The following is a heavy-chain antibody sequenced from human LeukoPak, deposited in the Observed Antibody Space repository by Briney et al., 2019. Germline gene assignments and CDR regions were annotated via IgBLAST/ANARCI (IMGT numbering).Heavy chain of an antibody. D-gene: IGHD7-27*01. CDR3: ARDGRYWGSGFVRAFDI. V-gene: IGHV1-18*01. J-gene: IGHJ3*02. CDR1: GYTFTSYG. Sequence: ASVKVPCKAPGYTFTSYGISWVRQAPRQGLEWMGWISAYNGNTNYAQKLQGRVTMTTDTSTSTAYMELRSLRSDDTAVYYCARDGRYWGSGFVRAFDIWGQGTMVTVSS. CDR2: ISAYNGNT.